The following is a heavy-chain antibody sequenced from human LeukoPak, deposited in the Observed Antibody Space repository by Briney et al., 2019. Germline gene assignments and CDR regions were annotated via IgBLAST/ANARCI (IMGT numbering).Heavy chain of an antibody. D-gene: IGHD3-10*01. CDR1: GFTFSSYG. V-gene: IGHV3-30*02. Sequence: GGSLRLSCAASGFTFSSYGMHWVRQAPGKGLEWAAFIRYDGSNKYYADSVKGRFTISRDNSKNTLYLQMNSLRAEDTAVYYCAKDRDVLLWFGEPRAFDYWGQGTLVTVSS. J-gene: IGHJ4*02. CDR2: IRYDGSNK. CDR3: AKDRDVLLWFGEPRAFDY.